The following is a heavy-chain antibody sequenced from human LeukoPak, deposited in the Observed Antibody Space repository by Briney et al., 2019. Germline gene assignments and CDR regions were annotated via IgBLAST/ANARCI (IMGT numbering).Heavy chain of an antibody. CDR1: GFTFSEYV. CDR2: ISGSDGST. CDR3: AKDYYYYYMDV. J-gene: IGHJ6*03. Sequence: GGSLRLSCAASGFTFSEYVMTWVRQAPGKGLEWVSSISGSDGSTYYADSVKGRFTISRDNSKNTLYLQMNSLRAEDTAVYYCAKDYYYYYMDVWGKGTTVTVSS. V-gene: IGHV3-23*01.